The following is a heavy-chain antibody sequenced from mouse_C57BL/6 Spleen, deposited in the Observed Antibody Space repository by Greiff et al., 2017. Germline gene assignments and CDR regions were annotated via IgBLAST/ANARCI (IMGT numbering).Heavy chain of an antibody. CDR2: INPSTGGT. Sequence: EVQLPQYGPELVKPGASVKISCKASGYSFTGYYINWVKQSPEKSLEWIGRINPSTGGTTYNQKFKAKATLTVDKSSSTAYMQLKSLTSEDSAVYYCARYDYGNYYAMDYWGQGTSVTVSS. J-gene: IGHJ4*01. CDR3: ARYDYGNYYAMDY. V-gene: IGHV1-42*01. D-gene: IGHD2-4*01. CDR1: GYSFTGYY.